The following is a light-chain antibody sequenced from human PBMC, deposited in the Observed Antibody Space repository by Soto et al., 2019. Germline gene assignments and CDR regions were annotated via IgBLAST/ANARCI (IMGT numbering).Light chain of an antibody. CDR2: GAS. J-gene: IGKJ2*01. CDR3: QQYGSSRVYT. CDR1: QRVRSTY. V-gene: IGKV3-20*01. Sequence: EIVKTQSPGTLSLSPGERATLSCRASQRVRSTYLAWYQQKPGQAPRLLIDGASSRATGIPDRFSGSGSATDFTVTIIRLEPEDFAGYYCQQYGSSRVYTFGQGTKLQIK.